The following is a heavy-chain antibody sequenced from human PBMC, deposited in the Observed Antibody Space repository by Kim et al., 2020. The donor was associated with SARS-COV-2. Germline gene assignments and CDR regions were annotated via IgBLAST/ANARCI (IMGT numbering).Heavy chain of an antibody. CDR2: IIPIFGTA. V-gene: IGHV1-69*13. D-gene: IGHD2-21*02. Sequence: SVKVSCKASGGTFSSYAISWVRQAPGQGLEWMGGIIPIFGTANYAQKFQGRVTITADESTSTAYMELSSLRSEDTAVYYCARSRGRVVGTAILDYWGQGTLVTVSS. CDR3: ARSRGRVVGTAILDY. J-gene: IGHJ4*02. CDR1: GGTFSSYA.